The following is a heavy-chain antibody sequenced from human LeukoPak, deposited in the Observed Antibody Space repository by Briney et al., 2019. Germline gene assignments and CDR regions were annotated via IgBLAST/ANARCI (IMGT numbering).Heavy chain of an antibody. V-gene: IGHV1-69*13. Sequence: GASVKVSCKASGGTFSSYAISWVRQAPGQGLEWMGGITPIFGTANYAQKFQGRVTITADESTSTAYMELSSLRSEDTAVYYCARERVGPITIFGVVIMGDAFDIWGQGTMVTVSS. J-gene: IGHJ3*02. CDR3: ARERVGPITIFGVVIMGDAFDI. CDR2: ITPIFGTA. D-gene: IGHD3-3*01. CDR1: GGTFSSYA.